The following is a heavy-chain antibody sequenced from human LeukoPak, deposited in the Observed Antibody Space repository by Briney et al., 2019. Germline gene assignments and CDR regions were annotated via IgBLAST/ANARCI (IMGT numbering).Heavy chain of an antibody. CDR2: TYYRSKWYN. CDR1: GDSVSSNSAA. Sequence: SQTLSLTCAISGDSVSSNSAAWNWIRQSPSRGLEWLGRTYYRSKWYNDYAVSVKSRITINPDTSKNQFSLQLNSVTPEDTAVYYCARGESYCTNGVCYWRGSYYFDYWGQGTLVTVSS. CDR3: ARGESYCTNGVCYWRGSYYFDY. J-gene: IGHJ4*02. V-gene: IGHV6-1*01. D-gene: IGHD2-8*01.